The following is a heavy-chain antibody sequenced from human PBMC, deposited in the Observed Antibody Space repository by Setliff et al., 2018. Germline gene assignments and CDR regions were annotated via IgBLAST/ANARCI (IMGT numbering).Heavy chain of an antibody. CDR2: ISWDGGST. J-gene: IGHJ6*02. V-gene: IGHV3-43D*04. Sequence: ETLSLSCAASGFTFDDYAMHWVRQAPGKGLEWVSLISWDGGSTYYADSVKGRFTISRDNSKNSLYLQMNSLRAEDTALYYCAKDISQYYYYGMDVWGQGTTCTV. CDR1: GFTFDDYA. CDR3: AKDISQYYYYGMDV.